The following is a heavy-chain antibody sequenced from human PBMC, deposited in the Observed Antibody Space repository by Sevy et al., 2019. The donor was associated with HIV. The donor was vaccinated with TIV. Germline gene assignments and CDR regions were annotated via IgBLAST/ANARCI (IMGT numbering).Heavy chain of an antibody. CDR1: GFTFSNYY. Sequence: GGSLRLSCVVSGFTFSNYYMSWVRQAPGKGLEWVSVISDSGGYTSYTDSVKGRFTISRHNSKNTLHLQMNSLRVEDTAIYYCANRAGPIFDNWGQGTLVTVSS. V-gene: IGHV3-23*01. CDR2: ISDSGGYT. D-gene: IGHD6-19*01. CDR3: ANRAGPIFDN. J-gene: IGHJ4*02.